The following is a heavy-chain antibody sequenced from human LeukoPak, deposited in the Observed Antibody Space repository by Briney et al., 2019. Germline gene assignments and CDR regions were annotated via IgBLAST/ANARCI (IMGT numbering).Heavy chain of an antibody. V-gene: IGHV4-34*01. CDR3: TRGPPLWGSFYLDS. D-gene: IGHD2-21*01. CDR1: GGSLYGYY. CDR2: VNHGGNT. J-gene: IGHJ4*02. Sequence: PSETLSLTCAVNGGSLYGYYWTWIRQSPGKGLEWIGEVNHGGNTNVNASLRSRVTMSVDTSKNHLSLNLNSVTAADTAVYYYTRGPPLWGSFYLDSWGQGSLVTVSS.